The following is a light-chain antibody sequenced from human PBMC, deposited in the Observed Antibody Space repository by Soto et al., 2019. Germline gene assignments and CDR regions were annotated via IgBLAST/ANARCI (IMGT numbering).Light chain of an antibody. V-gene: IGKV1-5*03. CDR1: QSITPW. CDR3: QHYNRYSAT. CDR2: QAS. J-gene: IGKJ1*01. Sequence: DIQMTQSPSTLSASVGDRVTITCRASQSITPWLAWYQQKPGKVPKLLIYQASSLESGVPLRFSGSASGTEFTLTITSLQPDDFATYYCQHYNRYSATFGQGTKVEIK.